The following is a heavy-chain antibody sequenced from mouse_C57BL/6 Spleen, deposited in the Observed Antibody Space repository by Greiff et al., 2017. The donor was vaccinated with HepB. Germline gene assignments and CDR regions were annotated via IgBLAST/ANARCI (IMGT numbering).Heavy chain of an antibody. Sequence: QVHVKQSGAELARPGASVKLSCKASGYTFTSYGISWVKQRTGQGLEWIGEIYPRSGNTYYNEKFKGKATLTADKSSSTAYMELRSLTSEDSAVYFCARVSNYYGSSYGYFDVWGTVTTVTVSS. J-gene: IGHJ1*03. CDR3: ARVSNYYGSSYGYFDV. V-gene: IGHV1-81*01. D-gene: IGHD1-1*01. CDR2: IYPRSGNT. CDR1: GYTFTSYG.